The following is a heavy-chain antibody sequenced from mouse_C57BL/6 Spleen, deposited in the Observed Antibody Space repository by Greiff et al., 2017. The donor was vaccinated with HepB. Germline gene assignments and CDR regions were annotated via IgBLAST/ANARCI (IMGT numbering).Heavy chain of an antibody. V-gene: IGHV1-7*01. CDR3: ARSDYGSSRYAMDY. CDR2: INPSSGYT. J-gene: IGHJ4*01. CDR1: GYTFTSYW. D-gene: IGHD1-1*01. Sequence: QVQLQQSGAELAKPGASVKLSCKASGYTFTSYWMHWVNQRPGQGLEWIGYINPSSGYTKYNQKFKDKDTLTADKSSSTAYMQLSSLSYEDSVVYYCARSDYGSSRYAMDYWGQGTSVTVSS.